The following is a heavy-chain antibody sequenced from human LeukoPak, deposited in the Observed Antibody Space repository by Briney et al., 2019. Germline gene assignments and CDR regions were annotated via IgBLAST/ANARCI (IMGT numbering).Heavy chain of an antibody. CDR3: ARGWSVAGSDYYYYMDV. CDR1: GYTFTGYY. J-gene: IGHJ6*03. D-gene: IGHD6-19*01. CDR2: INPNSGGT. V-gene: IGHV1-2*04. Sequence: ASVKVSCKXSGYTFTGYYMHWVRQAPGQGLEWMGWINPNSGGTNYAQKFQGWVTMTRDTSISTAYMELSRLRSEDTAVYYCARGWSVAGSDYYYYMDVWGKGTTVTVSS.